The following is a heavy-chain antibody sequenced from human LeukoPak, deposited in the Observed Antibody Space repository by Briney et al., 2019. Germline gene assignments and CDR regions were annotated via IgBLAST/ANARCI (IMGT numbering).Heavy chain of an antibody. J-gene: IGHJ4*02. Sequence: GSLRLSCAASGFTFSDYYMSWIRQPPGKGLEWIGEVNHSGSTTYNPSLKSRVTISVDTSKNQFSLKLSSVTAADTAVYYCARRSSSGGPWRDYFDYWGQGTLVTVSS. D-gene: IGHD6-6*01. V-gene: IGHV4-34*01. CDR3: ARRSSSGGPWRDYFDY. CDR2: VNHSGST. CDR1: GFTFSDYY.